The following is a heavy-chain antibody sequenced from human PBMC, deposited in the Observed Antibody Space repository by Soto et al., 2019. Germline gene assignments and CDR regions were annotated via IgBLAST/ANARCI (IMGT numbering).Heavy chain of an antibody. D-gene: IGHD2-8*01. CDR3: SKDRRGGRAVLDS. V-gene: IGHV3-30*18. J-gene: IGHJ4*02. Sequence: GGSLRLSCAASGFSFSNYGMHWVRQSPGKGLEWVAVISYDGSSKYHADSVKGRFTISRDNSKNTLHLQMNSLRAEDTAVYYCSKDRRGGRAVLDSWGQGTPVTVSS. CDR2: ISYDGSSK. CDR1: GFSFSNYG.